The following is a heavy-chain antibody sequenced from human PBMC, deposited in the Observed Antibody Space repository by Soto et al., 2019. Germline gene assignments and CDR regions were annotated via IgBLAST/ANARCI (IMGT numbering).Heavy chain of an antibody. CDR1: GYNFNRYW. D-gene: IGHD6-13*01. CDR2: IYPGDSDT. V-gene: IGHV5-51*01. CDR3: ARSLVNGTYAAFDI. Sequence: PGESLKISCKGSGYNFNRYWIGWVRQMPGKGLEWMGVIYPGDSDTRYSPSLQGQVTISADKSSSAAYLQWSSLQASDTATYYCARSLVNGTYAAFDIWGQGTMVTVSS. J-gene: IGHJ3*02.